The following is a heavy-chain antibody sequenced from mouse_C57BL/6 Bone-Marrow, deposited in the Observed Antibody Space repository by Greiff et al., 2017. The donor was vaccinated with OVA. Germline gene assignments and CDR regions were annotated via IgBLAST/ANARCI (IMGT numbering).Heavy chain of an antibody. CDR3: ARSLLWFPYYAMDY. CDR2: INPNNGGT. D-gene: IGHD2-9*01. V-gene: IGHV1-26*01. Sequence: VQLQQSGPELVKPGASVKISCKASGYTFTDYYMNWVKQSHGKSLEWIGDINPNNGGTSYNQKFKGKATLTVDKSSSTAYMELRSLTSEDSAVYYCARSLLWFPYYAMDYWGQGTSVTVSS. J-gene: IGHJ4*01. CDR1: GYTFTDYY.